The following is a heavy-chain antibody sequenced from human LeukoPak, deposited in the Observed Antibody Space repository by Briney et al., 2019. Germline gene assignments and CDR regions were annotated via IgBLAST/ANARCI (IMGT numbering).Heavy chain of an antibody. CDR2: IYSGGST. CDR3: ARDSSGSGSYPPGFDY. V-gene: IGHV3-66*01. CDR1: GFTFSSYS. J-gene: IGHJ4*02. D-gene: IGHD1-26*01. Sequence: GGSLRLSCAASGFTFSSYSMNWVRQAPGKGLEWVSVIYSGGSTYYADSVKGRFTISRDNSKNTLYLQMNSLRAEDTAVYYCARDSSGSGSYPPGFDYWGQGTLVTVSS.